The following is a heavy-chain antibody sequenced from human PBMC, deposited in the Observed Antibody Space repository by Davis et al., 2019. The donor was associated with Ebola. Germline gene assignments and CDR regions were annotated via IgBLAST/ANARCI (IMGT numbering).Heavy chain of an antibody. D-gene: IGHD3-16*01. CDR3: AGSPGGESAWDY. V-gene: IGHV1-8*02. CDR2: MNPNSGNT. J-gene: IGHJ4*02. CDR1: GYTFTSYD. Sequence: ASVKVSCKASGYTFTSYDINWVRQATGQGLEWMGWMNPNSGNTGYAQKFQGRVTMTRDTSTSTVYMELSSLRSEDTAAYYCAGSPGGESAWDYWGQGTLVTVSS.